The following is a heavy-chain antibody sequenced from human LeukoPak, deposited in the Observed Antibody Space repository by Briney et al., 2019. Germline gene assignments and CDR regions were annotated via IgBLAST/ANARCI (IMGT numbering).Heavy chain of an antibody. CDR2: ISTYNGNT. J-gene: IGHJ4*02. V-gene: IGHV1-18*01. CDR3: ARDVRGIVGMDYFDY. CDR1: GYTFISYG. D-gene: IGHD3-22*01. Sequence: ASVKVSCKASGYTFISYGISWVRQAPGQGLEWMGWISTYNGNTNYAQKFQGRVTMTTDTSTSTAYMELRSLRSDDTAVYYCARDVRGIVGMDYFDYWGQGTLVTVSS.